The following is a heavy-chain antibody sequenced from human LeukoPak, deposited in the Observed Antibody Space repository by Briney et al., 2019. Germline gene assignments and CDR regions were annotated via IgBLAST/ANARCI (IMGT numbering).Heavy chain of an antibody. J-gene: IGHJ4*02. CDR2: IHYTGST. Sequence: PSETLSLTCTVSGGSVSSGTYYWAWIRQPPGKGLEYIGIIHYTGSTFYHPSLRGRVTISVDTSKNQFSLNLSSVTAADTAVHYWARLHGELGGEDYWGQGNLGTV. V-gene: IGHV4-39*01. CDR3: ARLHGELGGEDY. CDR1: GGSVSSGTYY. D-gene: IGHD1-7*01.